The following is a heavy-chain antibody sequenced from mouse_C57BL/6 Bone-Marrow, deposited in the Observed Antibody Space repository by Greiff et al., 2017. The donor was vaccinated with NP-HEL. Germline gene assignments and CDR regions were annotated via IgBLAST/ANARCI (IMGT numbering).Heavy chain of an antibody. J-gene: IGHJ3*01. V-gene: IGHV1-19*01. D-gene: IGHD2-4*01. Sequence: VQLQQSGPVLVKPGASVKMSCKASGYTFTDYYMNWVKQSHGKSLEWIGVINPYNGGTSYNQKFKGKATLTVDKSSSTAYMELNSLTSEDSAVYYCARDYYDYPTWFAYWGQGTLVTVSA. CDR2: INPYNGGT. CDR1: GYTFTDYY. CDR3: ARDYYDYPTWFAY.